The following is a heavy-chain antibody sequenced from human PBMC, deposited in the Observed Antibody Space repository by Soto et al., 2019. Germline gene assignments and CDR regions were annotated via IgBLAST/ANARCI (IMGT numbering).Heavy chain of an antibody. V-gene: IGHV4-31*03. CDR3: ARGYSGYPVKFDY. D-gene: IGHD5-12*01. Sequence: PSETLSLTCTVSGGSISSGGYYWNWIRQHPGKGLEWIGYIYYSGNTYYNPSLKSRVTLSVDTSKNQFSLKLSSTTAADTAMYYCARGYSGYPVKFDYWGQGTLVTVSS. CDR2: IYYSGNT. J-gene: IGHJ4*02. CDR1: GGSISSGGYY.